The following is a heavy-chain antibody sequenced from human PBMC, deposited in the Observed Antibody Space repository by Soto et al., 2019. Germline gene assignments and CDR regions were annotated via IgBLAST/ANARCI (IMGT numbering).Heavy chain of an antibody. CDR1: GGTLSDHG. Sequence: QVQLEQSGAEVKKPGSSVKVSCKASGGTLSDHGVAWLRQAPGQGLEWMGGTIPVFNTAKYAQKFQGRVTGTADKFTDIPYLELSSLRSGDTACYCCALGVYGSGNYYTGPSAFGIWCQGKMVIVSS. CDR2: TIPVFNTA. CDR3: ALGVYGSGNYYTGPSAFGI. D-gene: IGHD3-10*01. V-gene: IGHV1-69*06. J-gene: IGHJ3*02.